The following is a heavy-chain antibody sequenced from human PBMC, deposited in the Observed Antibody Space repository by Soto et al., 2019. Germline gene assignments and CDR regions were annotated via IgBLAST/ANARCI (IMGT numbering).Heavy chain of an antibody. CDR1: GYTSADFG. J-gene: IGHJ5*01. V-gene: IGHV1-18*04. Sequence: GASVKVSCKASGYTSADFGISWVRQAPGQGLEWMGRVSGNNGASNPAPKVQGRITMTLDTSTGVSYMALRSLRSDDTAIYYCVRDQKYFRVNGNWFDSWGQGTLVTVSS. CDR3: VRDQKYFRVNGNWFDS. CDR2: VSGNNGAS. D-gene: IGHD2-2*01.